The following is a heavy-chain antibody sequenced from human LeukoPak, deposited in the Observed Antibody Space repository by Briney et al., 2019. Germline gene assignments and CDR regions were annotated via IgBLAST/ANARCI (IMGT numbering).Heavy chain of an antibody. Sequence: ASVKVSCKASGYTFTGYYMHWVRQAPGQGLEWMGRINPNSGGTNYAQKFQGRVTMTRDTSISTAYMELSRLRSDDTAVYYCAREDTAMVPLGYYYGMDVWGQGTTVTVSS. CDR1: GYTFTGYY. J-gene: IGHJ6*02. CDR2: INPNSGGT. CDR3: AREDTAMVPLGYYYGMDV. V-gene: IGHV1-2*06. D-gene: IGHD5-18*01.